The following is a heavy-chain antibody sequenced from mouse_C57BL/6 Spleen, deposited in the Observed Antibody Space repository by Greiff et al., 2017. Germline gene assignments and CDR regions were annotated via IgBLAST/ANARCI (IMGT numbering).Heavy chain of an antibody. Sequence: EVQLVESGGGLVQPKGSLKLSCAASGFSFNTYAMNWVRQAPGKGLEGVARIRSKSNNYATYYADSVKDRFTISRDDSESMLYLQMNNLKTEDKAMYYCVRQGCILRYFDVWGTGTTVTVSS. CDR2: IRSKSNNYAT. J-gene: IGHJ1*03. CDR1: GFSFNTYA. V-gene: IGHV10-1*01. CDR3: VRQGCILRYFDV.